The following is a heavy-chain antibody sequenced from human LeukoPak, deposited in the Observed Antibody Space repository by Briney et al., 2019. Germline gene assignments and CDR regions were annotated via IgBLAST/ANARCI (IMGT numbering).Heavy chain of an antibody. V-gene: IGHV4-59*01. CDR1: GGSISSYY. CDR2: IYYSGST. J-gene: IGHJ5*02. CDR3: ARAAGFWSGYRNWFDP. Sequence: PSETLSLTCTVSGGSISSYYWSWIRQPPGKGLEWIGYIYYSGSTNYNPSLKSRVTISVDTSKNQFSLKLSSVTAADTAVYYCARAAGFWSGYRNWFDPWGQGTLVTVSS. D-gene: IGHD3-3*01.